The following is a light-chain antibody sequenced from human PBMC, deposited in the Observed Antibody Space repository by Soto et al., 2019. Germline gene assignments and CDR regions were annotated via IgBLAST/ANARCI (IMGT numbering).Light chain of an antibody. V-gene: IGKV2-24*01. CDR1: QSLVQRVGKTS. J-gene: IGKJ1*01. CDR3: MQATQSPWT. Sequence: DIVMTQTPLSSPVTLGKPASTSCGPIQSLVQRVGKTSLSWLKQRPGQPQKLLIYKFSDRFSGVPDRFSGSGAGTDFTLTISRVEVEDVGVYYCMQATQSPWTFGQGTKVEIK. CDR2: KFS.